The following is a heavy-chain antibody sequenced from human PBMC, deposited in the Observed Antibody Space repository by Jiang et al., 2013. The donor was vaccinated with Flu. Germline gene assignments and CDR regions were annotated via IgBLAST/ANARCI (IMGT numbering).Heavy chain of an antibody. CDR3: ARTRNPAYGMDV. CDR2: FYGGGDT. J-gene: IGHJ6*02. D-gene: IGHD2/OR15-2a*01. CDR1: GFTVSSSY. Sequence: QLVESGGDLIQPGGSLGLSCAASGFTVSSSYMSWVRQAPGKGLEWVSVFYGGGDTYYADSVKGRFTISRDNSKNTLYLQMNSLRAEDTAVYYCARTRNPAYGMDVWGQGTTVTVSS. V-gene: IGHV3-53*01.